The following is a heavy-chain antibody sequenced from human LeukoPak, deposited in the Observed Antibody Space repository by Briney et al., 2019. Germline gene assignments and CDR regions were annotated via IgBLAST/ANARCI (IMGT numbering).Heavy chain of an antibody. CDR3: TTDDGYNMYNWFDP. CDR1: GLSFSNAW. J-gene: IGHJ5*02. CDR2: IKSKIDGGTS. Sequence: PGGSLRLSCEASGLSFSNAWMSWVRQAPGKGLERVGRIKSKIDGGTSIYAAPVKGRFTISRDDSKNSPYLQMNSLKTEDTTVYYCTTDDGYNMYNWFDPWSRGTLVTVSS. V-gene: IGHV3-15*01. D-gene: IGHD5-24*01.